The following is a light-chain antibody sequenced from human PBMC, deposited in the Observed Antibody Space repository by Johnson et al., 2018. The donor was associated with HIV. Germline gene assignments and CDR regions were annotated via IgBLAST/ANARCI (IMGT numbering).Light chain of an antibody. Sequence: QSVLTQPPSVSAAPGQKVTISCSGSNSNIGNNYVSWYQQLPGTAPKLLIYDNNKRPSGIPDRFSGSKSGTSATLGITGLQTGDEANYYCGTWDSSLSGVFGTGTKVTV. CDR1: NSNIGNNY. CDR3: GTWDSSLSGV. J-gene: IGLJ1*01. CDR2: DNN. V-gene: IGLV1-51*01.